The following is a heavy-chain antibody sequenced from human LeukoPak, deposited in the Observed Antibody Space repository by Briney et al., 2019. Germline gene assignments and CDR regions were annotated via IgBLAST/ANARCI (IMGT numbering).Heavy chain of an antibody. D-gene: IGHD1-26*01. CDR2: ISAGNGNT. CDR1: GYTFTNYG. V-gene: IGHV1-18*01. J-gene: IGHJ4*02. Sequence: ASVKVSCKASGYTFTNYGISWVRKAPGQGLEWMGWISAGNGNTKYSQNFQGRVTFISNTSATTAFMELSSLRSEDAAVYYCARDSGSGNNDYWGQGTLVTVSS. CDR3: ARDSGSGNNDY.